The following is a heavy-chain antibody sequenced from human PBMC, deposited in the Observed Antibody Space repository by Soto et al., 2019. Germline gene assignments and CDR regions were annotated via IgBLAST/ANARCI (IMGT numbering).Heavy chain of an antibody. J-gene: IGHJ4*02. D-gene: IGHD3-10*01. CDR2: INPNGDST. CDR3: ARDLPTSTRASDF. V-gene: IGHV1-46*01. CDR1: GYAFSSYY. Sequence: PSMKVSCKASGYAFSSYYMHWVRQAPGQGPEWMGIINPNGDSTSYARKFQGRVTMTTDTSTSTVYMELSSLRSEDTAMYYCARDLPTSTRASDFWGQGTLVTVSS.